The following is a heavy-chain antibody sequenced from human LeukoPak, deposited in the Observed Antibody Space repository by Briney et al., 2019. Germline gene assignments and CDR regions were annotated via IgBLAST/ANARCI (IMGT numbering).Heavy chain of an antibody. CDR2: ISAYNGNT. V-gene: IGHV1-18*01. CDR3: ARLCGSGWYGDCDY. CDR1: GYTFTSYG. Sequence: ASVKVSCKASGYTFTSYGISWVRQAPGQGLEWMGWISAYNGNTNYARKLQGRVTMTTDTSTSTAYMELRSLRSDDTAVYYCARLCGSGWYGDCDYWGQGTLVTVSS. J-gene: IGHJ4*02. D-gene: IGHD6-19*01.